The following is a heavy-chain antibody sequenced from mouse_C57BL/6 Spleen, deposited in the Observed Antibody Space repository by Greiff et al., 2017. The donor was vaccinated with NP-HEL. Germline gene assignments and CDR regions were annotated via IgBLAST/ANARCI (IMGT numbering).Heavy chain of an antibody. J-gene: IGHJ3*01. V-gene: IGHV5-16*01. CDR3: ARVGAWFAD. CDR2: INYDGSST. Sequence: EVKLMESEGGLVQPGSSMKLSCTASGFTFSDYYMAWVRQVPEKGLEWVANINYDGSSTYYLDSLKSRFILSRDNAKNILYLQMSSLKSEDTATYYCARVGAWFADWGQGTLVTVSA. CDR1: GFTFSDYY.